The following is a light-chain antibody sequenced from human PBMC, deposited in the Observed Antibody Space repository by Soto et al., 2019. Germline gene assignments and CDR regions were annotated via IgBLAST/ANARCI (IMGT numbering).Light chain of an antibody. Sequence: DIPMTQSPSTLSASVGDRVTITCRASQTISNWLAWYQQKPGQAPKLLIYDAYSLESGVPSRFSGSASGTEFTLTISSLQPDDFATYYCQQYNSYQYTFGQGTNLEI. V-gene: IGKV1-5*01. CDR1: QTISNW. J-gene: IGKJ2*01. CDR3: QQYNSYQYT. CDR2: DAY.